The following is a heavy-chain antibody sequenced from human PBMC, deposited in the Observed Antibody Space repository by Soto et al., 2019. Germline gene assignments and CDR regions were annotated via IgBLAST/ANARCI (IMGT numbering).Heavy chain of an antibody. CDR2: MHYNGYA. V-gene: IGHV4-59*08. D-gene: IGHD1-26*01. Sequence: SETLSLTCTVSSGNLSNYYFSWFRKPPGKGLEWIGYMHYNGYASYNPSLRSRVTISVDTSTNQFFPKLTSVTAADTALYYCARGWWEREENVMDVWGQGPTVTVSS. CDR3: ARGWWEREENVMDV. J-gene: IGHJ6*02. CDR1: SGNLSNYY.